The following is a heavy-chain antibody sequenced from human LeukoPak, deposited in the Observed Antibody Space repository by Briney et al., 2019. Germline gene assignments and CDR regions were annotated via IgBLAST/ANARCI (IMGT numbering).Heavy chain of an antibody. V-gene: IGHV4-59*01. Sequence: KPSETLSLTCSVSGGSITSYYRSWIRQPPGKGLEWIGHVSDGGRTNYSPSLRSRVSISVDTSKNQFSLKLNSVTAADTAVYFCARASTTFDDWGQGTLVTVSS. CDR1: GGSITSYY. J-gene: IGHJ4*02. D-gene: IGHD1-14*01. CDR2: VSDGGRT. CDR3: ARASTTFDD.